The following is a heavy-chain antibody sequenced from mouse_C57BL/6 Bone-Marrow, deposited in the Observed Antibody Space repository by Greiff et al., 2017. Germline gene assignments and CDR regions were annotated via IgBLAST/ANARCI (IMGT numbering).Heavy chain of an antibody. V-gene: IGHV3-6*01. D-gene: IGHD2-1*01. CDR3: ARDYYGNYNYYAMDY. CDR1: GYSITSGYY. Sequence: EVQLQQSGPGLVKPSQSLSLTCSVTGYSITSGYYWNWIRQFPGNKLEWMGYISYDGSNNYNPSLKNRISITRDTSKNQFFLKLNSVTTEDTATYYCARDYYGNYNYYAMDYWGQGTSVTVSS. CDR2: ISYDGSN. J-gene: IGHJ4*01.